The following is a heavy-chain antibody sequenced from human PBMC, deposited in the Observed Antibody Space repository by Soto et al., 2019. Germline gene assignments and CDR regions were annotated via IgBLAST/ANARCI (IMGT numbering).Heavy chain of an antibody. CDR3: ARVDNGDYLDYYYYGMDV. CDR2: IYPGDSDT. V-gene: IGHV5-51*01. J-gene: IGHJ6*02. D-gene: IGHD4-17*01. CDR1: GYSFTSYW. Sequence: PGESLKISCKGSGYSFTSYWIGWVRQMHGKGMEWMGIIYPGDSDTRYSPSFQGQVTISADKSISTAYLQWSSLKASDTAMYYCARVDNGDYLDYYYYGMDVWGQGTTVTVSS.